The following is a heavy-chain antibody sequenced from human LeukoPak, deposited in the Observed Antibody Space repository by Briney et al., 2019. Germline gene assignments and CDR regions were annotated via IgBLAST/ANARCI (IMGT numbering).Heavy chain of an antibody. J-gene: IGHJ6*02. CDR2: INHSGST. Sequence: SETLSLTCAVYGGSFSGYYWSWIRQPPGKGLEWIGEINHSGSTNYNPSLKSRVTISVDTSKNQFSLKLSSVTAADTAVYYCARLSIAAAGTRGGYYYYGMDVWGQGTTVTVSS. CDR3: ARLSIAAAGTRGGYYYYGMDV. V-gene: IGHV4-34*01. CDR1: GGSFSGYY. D-gene: IGHD6-13*01.